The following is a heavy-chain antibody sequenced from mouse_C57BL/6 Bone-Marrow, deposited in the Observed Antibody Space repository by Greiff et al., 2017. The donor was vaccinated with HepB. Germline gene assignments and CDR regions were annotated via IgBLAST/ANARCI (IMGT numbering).Heavy chain of an antibody. CDR3: TREYDYDEGDFDY. D-gene: IGHD2-4*01. Sequence: EVQRVESGEGLVKPGGSLKLSCAASGFTFSSYAMSWVRQTPEKRLERVAYISSGGDYIYYADTVKGRFTISRDNARNTLYLQMSSLKSEDTAMYYCTREYDYDEGDFDYWGQGTTLTVSS. CDR1: GFTFSSYA. CDR2: ISSGGDYI. V-gene: IGHV5-9-1*02. J-gene: IGHJ2*01.